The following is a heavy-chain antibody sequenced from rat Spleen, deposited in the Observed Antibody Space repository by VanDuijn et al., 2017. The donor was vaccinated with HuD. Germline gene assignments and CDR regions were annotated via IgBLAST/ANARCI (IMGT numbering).Heavy chain of an antibody. CDR1: GFTFSDYG. J-gene: IGHJ3*01. D-gene: IGHD4-3*01. CDR2: ISSNGNNI. CDR3: TREIIRGTKDWFAD. V-gene: IGHV5-29*01. Sequence: EVQLVESGGGLVQPGRSLKLSCAASGFTFSDYGVAWVRQAPTKGLEWVATISSNGNNIYYRDSVKGRFAISRDYAKSTLYLQMNSLRSEDTATYYCTREIIRGTKDWFADWGQGTLVTVSS.